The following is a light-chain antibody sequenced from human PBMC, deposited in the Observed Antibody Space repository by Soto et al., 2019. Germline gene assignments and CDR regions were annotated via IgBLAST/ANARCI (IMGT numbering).Light chain of an antibody. J-gene: IGKJ1*01. V-gene: IGKV1-5*01. Sequence: DIQRTQSPSTLSVYVGDRVTITCRASQSISDWLAWFQLKPGKAPKLLIYDASSLESGVPSRFSGSGSGTEFTLTISSLQPDDFATHYGHQYNNYATWTFGQGTKVDIK. CDR1: QSISDW. CDR2: DAS. CDR3: HQYNNYATWT.